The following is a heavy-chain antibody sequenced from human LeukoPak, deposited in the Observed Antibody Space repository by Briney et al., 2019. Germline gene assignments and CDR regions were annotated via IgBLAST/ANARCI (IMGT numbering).Heavy chain of an antibody. CDR3: ARDLFRTPESY. D-gene: IGHD2-21*01. J-gene: IGHJ4*02. CDR2: ISGSGGRP. Sequence: PGGSLRLSCAASGFTFSSYAMSWVRQAPGKGLEWVSGISGSGGRPYYTDSVKGRSTISRDNSKNTLYLQMHSLRPEDTAVYYCARDLFRTPESYWGQGTLVTVSS. V-gene: IGHV3-23*01. CDR1: GFTFSSYA.